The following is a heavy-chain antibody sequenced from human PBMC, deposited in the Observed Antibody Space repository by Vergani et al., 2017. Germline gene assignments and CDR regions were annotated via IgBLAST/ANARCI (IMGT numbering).Heavy chain of an antibody. J-gene: IGHJ3*02. Sequence: QVQLQESGPGLVKPSETLSLTCTVSGGSISSYYWSWIRQPAGKGLEWIGRIYTSGSTNYNPSLKSRVTMSVDTSNNQFSLKLSSVTAADTAVYYCARELLRFLEWLPSRYRFDAFDIWGQGTMVTVSS. V-gene: IGHV4-4*07. CDR2: IYTSGST. D-gene: IGHD3-3*01. CDR1: GGSISSYY. CDR3: ARELLRFLEWLPSRYRFDAFDI.